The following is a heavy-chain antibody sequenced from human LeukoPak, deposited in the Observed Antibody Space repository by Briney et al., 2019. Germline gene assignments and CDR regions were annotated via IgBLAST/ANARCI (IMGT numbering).Heavy chain of an antibody. CDR3: ARDTNGMAVAGAFDY. CDR2: IYSGGNT. D-gene: IGHD6-19*01. V-gene: IGHV3-66*01. CDR1: GFTVSNNY. J-gene: IGHJ4*02. Sequence: GGSLRLSCAASGFTVSNNYMSWVRQAPGKGLEWVSIIYSGGNTYYADSVKGRFTISRDNSKNTLYLQMNSLRAEDTAVYYCARDTNGMAVAGAFDYWGQGTLVTVSS.